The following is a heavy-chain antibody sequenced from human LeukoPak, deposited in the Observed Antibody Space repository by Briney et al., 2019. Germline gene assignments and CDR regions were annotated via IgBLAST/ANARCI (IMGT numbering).Heavy chain of an antibody. Sequence: PSETLSLTCTVSGGSISHYYWNWIRQTPGKGLEWIGYMEYSGNTDYNPSLKSRVTILADTSKNRFSLKVNSVTAADTAVYYCASGNSPPLYGLDVWGHGTTVTVSS. J-gene: IGHJ6*02. D-gene: IGHD4-23*01. CDR1: GGSISHYY. CDR2: MEYSGNT. CDR3: ASGNSPPLYGLDV. V-gene: IGHV4-59*01.